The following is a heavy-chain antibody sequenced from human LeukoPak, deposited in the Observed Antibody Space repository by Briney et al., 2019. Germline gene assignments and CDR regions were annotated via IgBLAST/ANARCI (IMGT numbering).Heavy chain of an antibody. CDR3: ARATTGYGLRYFDY. J-gene: IGHJ4*02. CDR2: IYYSGST. D-gene: IGHD5-18*01. CDR1: GGSISSYY. Sequence: TSETLSLTCTVSGGSISSYYWSWIRQPPGKGLEWIAYIYYSGSTNYNPSLKSRVTISVDTSKNQFSLKLSSVTAADTAVYSCARATTGYGLRYFDYWGQGTLVTVSS. V-gene: IGHV4-59*01.